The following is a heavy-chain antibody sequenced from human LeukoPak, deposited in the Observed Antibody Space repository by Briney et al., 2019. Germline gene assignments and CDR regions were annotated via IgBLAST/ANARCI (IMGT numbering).Heavy chain of an antibody. CDR1: GFTFSSYE. D-gene: IGHD2-15*01. V-gene: IGHV3-48*01. J-gene: IGHJ4*02. Sequence: GGSLRLSCAASGFTFSSYEMNWVRQAPGKGLEWVSYISSSRRTIYYADSVKGRFTISRDNAKNSLYLQMNSLRAEDTAVYYCARGLGYCRGGSCDREGAFDYWGQGTLVTVSS. CDR2: ISSSRRTI. CDR3: ARGLGYCRGGSCDREGAFDY.